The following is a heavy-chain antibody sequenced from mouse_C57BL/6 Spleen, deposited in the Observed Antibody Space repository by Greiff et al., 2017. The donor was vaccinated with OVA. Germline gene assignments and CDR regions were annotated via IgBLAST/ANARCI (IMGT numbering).Heavy chain of an antibody. V-gene: IGHV7-3*01. D-gene: IGHD1-1*01. CDR1: GFTFTDYY. Sequence: DVMLVESGGGLVQPGGSLSLSCAASGFTFTDYYMSWVRQPPGKALEWLGFIRNKANGYTTEYSASVKGRFTISRDNSQSILYLQMNALRAEDSATYYCARVYYGMYFDYWGQGTTLTVSS. J-gene: IGHJ2*01. CDR2: IRNKANGYTT. CDR3: ARVYYGMYFDY.